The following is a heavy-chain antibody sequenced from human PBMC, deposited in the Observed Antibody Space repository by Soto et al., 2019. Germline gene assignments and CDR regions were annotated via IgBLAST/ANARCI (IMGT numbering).Heavy chain of an antibody. CDR1: GFTFDDYT. Sequence: HPGGSLRLSCAASGFTFDDYTMHWVRQAPGKGLEWVSLISWDGGSTYYADSVKGRFTISRDNSKNSLYLQMNSLRTEDTALYYCAKDIRPYSSGWGPFDYWGKGTLVTVAS. V-gene: IGHV3-43*01. D-gene: IGHD6-19*01. CDR3: AKDIRPYSSGWGPFDY. CDR2: ISWDGGST. J-gene: IGHJ4*02.